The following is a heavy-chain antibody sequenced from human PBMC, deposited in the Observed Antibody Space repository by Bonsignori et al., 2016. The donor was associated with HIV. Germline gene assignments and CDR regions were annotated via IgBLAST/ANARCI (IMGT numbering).Heavy chain of an antibody. CDR1: GGSISSYY. CDR3: ARESPYSSSWYGFYYYYMDV. V-gene: IGHV4-4*07. D-gene: IGHD6-13*01. Sequence: SETLSLTCTVSGGSISSYYWSWIRQPAGKGLEWIGRIYTSGSTNYNPSLKSRVTMSVDTSKNQFSLKLSSVTAADTAVYYCARESPYSSSWYGFYYYYMDVWGKGTTVTVSS. CDR2: IYTSGST. J-gene: IGHJ6*03.